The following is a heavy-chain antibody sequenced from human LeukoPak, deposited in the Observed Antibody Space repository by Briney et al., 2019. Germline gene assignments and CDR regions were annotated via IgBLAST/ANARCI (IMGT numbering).Heavy chain of an antibody. D-gene: IGHD3-22*01. Sequence: ASVNVSCKASGYTLTDYYIHWVRQAPAHGLEWIGRINPNSGGTNNAQKFQGRVTMTRDTSISTVYMELSRLRSDDTAVYYCARVGYYESSGYYEYWGQGTLVTVS. V-gene: IGHV1-2*06. CDR3: ARVGYYESSGYYEY. CDR1: GYTLTDYY. CDR2: INPNSGGT. J-gene: IGHJ4*02.